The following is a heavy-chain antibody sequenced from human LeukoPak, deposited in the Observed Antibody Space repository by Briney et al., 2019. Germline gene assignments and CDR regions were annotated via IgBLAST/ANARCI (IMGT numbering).Heavy chain of an antibody. J-gene: IGHJ4*02. CDR2: INPNSGGT. Sequence: ASVKVSCKASGYTFTGYYMHWVRQAPGQGLEWMGWINPNSGGTNYAQKFQGRVIMTRDTSISTAYMELSRLRSDDTAVYYCARAYRVTDTFDYWGQGTLVTVSS. CDR1: GYTFTGYY. D-gene: IGHD5-18*01. V-gene: IGHV1-2*02. CDR3: ARAYRVTDTFDY.